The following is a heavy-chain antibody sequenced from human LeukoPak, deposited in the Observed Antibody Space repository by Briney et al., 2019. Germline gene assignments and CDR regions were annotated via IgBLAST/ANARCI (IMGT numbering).Heavy chain of an antibody. V-gene: IGHV4-59*01. CDR2: VYYSGGT. CDR1: GGSISTYY. CDR3: ARDPSGSFFNWFDP. D-gene: IGHD1-26*01. J-gene: IGHJ5*02. Sequence: SETLSLTCTVSGGSISTYYWSWIRQPPGKGLEWIGYVYYSGGTNYNPSLKSRVTMSVDTSKNQFSLKLRSVTAADTAVYYCARDPSGSFFNWFDPWGQETLVTVSS.